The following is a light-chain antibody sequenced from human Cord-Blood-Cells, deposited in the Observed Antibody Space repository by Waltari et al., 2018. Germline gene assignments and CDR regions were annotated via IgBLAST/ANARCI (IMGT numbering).Light chain of an antibody. CDR1: ALPKKY. Sequence: SYELTQPPSVSVSLGQMARITCSGEALPKKYAYWYQQKPGQPPVLVICKDSGGPSGIPERFSGSSSGTIVTLTISGVQAEDEADYYCLSADSSGTYVVFGGGTKLTVL. V-gene: IGLV3-16*01. J-gene: IGLJ2*01. CDR3: LSADSSGTYVV. CDR2: KDS.